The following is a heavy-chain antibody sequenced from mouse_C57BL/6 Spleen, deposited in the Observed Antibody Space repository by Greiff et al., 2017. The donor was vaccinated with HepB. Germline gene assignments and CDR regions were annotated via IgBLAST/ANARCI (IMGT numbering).Heavy chain of an antibody. J-gene: IGHJ4*01. V-gene: IGHV1-18*01. D-gene: IGHD3-2*02. CDR1: GYTFTDYN. CDR3: ARPLRLPYYAMDY. Sequence: EVQLQQSGPELVKPGASVKIPCKASGYTFTDYNMDWVKQSHGKSLEWIGDINPNNGGTIYNQKFKGKATLTVDKSSSTAYMELRSLTSKDTAVYYCARPLRLPYYAMDYWGQGTSVTVSS. CDR2: INPNNGGT.